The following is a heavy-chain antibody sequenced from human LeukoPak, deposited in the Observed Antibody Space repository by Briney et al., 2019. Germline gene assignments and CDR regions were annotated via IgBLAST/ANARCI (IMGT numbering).Heavy chain of an antibody. CDR3: ARELPVVVVAATRNWFDP. CDR1: GFTFSSYW. J-gene: IGHJ5*02. Sequence: GGSLRLSCAASGFTFSSYWMSWVRQAPGKGLEWVANIKQDGSEKYYVDSVKGRFTISRDNAKNSLYLQMNSLRAEDTAVYYCARELPVVVVAATRNWFDPWGQGTLVTVPS. V-gene: IGHV3-7*03. D-gene: IGHD2-15*01. CDR2: IKQDGSEK.